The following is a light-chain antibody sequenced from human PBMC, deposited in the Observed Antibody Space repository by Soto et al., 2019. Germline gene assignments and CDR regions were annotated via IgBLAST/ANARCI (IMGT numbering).Light chain of an antibody. V-gene: IGKV4-1*01. J-gene: IGKJ5*01. CDR3: QQYHSDPIT. CDR1: QSVLYSSNNKNY. CDR2: WAS. Sequence: DIVMTQSPDSLAVSLGERATINCKSSQSVLYSSNNKNYLAWYQQKPGQPPKLLIYWASTRKSGVPDRFSGSGSGTDFTLTITNLQAEDVAVYYCQQYHSDPITFGQGTRLEIK.